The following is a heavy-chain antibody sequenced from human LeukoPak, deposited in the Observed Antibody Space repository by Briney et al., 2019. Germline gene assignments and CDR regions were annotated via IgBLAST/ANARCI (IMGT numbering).Heavy chain of an antibody. CDR2: IYPGDSDT. CDR3: AVDGVGATTGFDY. Sequence: TGESLKISRKGSGYSFTSYWIGWVRQMPGKGLEWMGIIYPGDSDTRYSPSFQGQVTISADKSISTAYLQWSSLKASDTAMYYCAVDGVGATTGFDYWGQGTLVTVSS. V-gene: IGHV5-51*01. J-gene: IGHJ4*02. CDR1: GYSFTSYW. D-gene: IGHD1-26*01.